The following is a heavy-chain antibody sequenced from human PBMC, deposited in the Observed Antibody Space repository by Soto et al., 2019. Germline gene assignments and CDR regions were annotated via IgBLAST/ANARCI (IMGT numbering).Heavy chain of an antibody. V-gene: IGHV1-69*06. Sequence: SVKVSCKASGGTFSGYAISWVRQAPGQGLEWMGGIIPIFGTANYAQKFQGRVTITADKSTSTAYMELSSLRSEDTAVYYCARGITIFAPIDYWGQGTLVTVSS. CDR1: GGTFSGYA. D-gene: IGHD3-3*01. CDR2: IIPIFGTA. CDR3: ARGITIFAPIDY. J-gene: IGHJ4*02.